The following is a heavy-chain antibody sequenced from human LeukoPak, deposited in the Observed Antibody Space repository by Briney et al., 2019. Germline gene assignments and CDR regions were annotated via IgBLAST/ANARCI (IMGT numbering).Heavy chain of an antibody. CDR2: ISGSGGST. CDR1: GFTFSSYG. D-gene: IGHD3-22*01. J-gene: IGHJ3*02. CDR3: ANDGAYYDSSTDAFDI. Sequence: GSLRLSCAASGFTFSSYGMSWVRQAPGKGLEWVSAISGSGGSTYYADSVKGRFIISRDNSKNTLYLQMNSLRVEDTAVYYCANDGAYYDSSTDAFDIWGQGTMVTVSS. V-gene: IGHV3-23*01.